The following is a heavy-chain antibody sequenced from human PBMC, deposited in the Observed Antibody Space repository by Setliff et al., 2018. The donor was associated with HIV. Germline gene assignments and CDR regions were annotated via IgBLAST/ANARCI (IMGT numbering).Heavy chain of an antibody. V-gene: IGHV3-53*01. CDR1: GFTVSSNY. CDR2: IYSGGTT. J-gene: IGHJ6*03. D-gene: IGHD7-27*01. Sequence: PGGSLRLSCAASGFTVSSNYMSWVRQAPGKGLEWVSVIYSGGTTYFADSVKGRFTISRDNSKNTLYLQMNSLRAEDTAVYYCARHPNLGYYYYMDVWGKGTSVTVSS. CDR3: ARHPNLGYYYYMDV.